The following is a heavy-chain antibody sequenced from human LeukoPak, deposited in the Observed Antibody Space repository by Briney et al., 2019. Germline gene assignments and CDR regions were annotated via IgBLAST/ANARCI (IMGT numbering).Heavy chain of an antibody. CDR1: GFTFSSYA. Sequence: GGSLRLSCAASGFTFSSYAMSWVRKAPGKGLEWVSGISGSGDNTYYADSVKGRFTISRDNSKNTLYVQVNSLGTEDTAAYYCAKGSYYDSSGSFYFDYWGQGTLVTVSS. CDR2: ISGSGDNT. V-gene: IGHV3-23*01. CDR3: AKGSYYDSSGSFYFDY. J-gene: IGHJ4*02. D-gene: IGHD3-22*01.